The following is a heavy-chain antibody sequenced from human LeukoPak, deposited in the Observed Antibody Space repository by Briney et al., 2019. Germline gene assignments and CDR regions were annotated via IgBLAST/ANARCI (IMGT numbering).Heavy chain of an antibody. CDR2: INHSGST. J-gene: IGHJ4*02. D-gene: IGHD3-9*01. CDR3: ARGGKLRYFDWSPRAYYFDY. CDR1: GGSFSGYY. V-gene: IGHV4-34*01. Sequence: SETLSLTCAVYGGSFSGYYWSWIRQPPGKGLEWIGEINHSGSTNYNPSLKSRVTISVDTSKNQFSLKLSSVTAADTAVYYCARGGKLRYFDWSPRAYYFDYWGQGTLVTVSS.